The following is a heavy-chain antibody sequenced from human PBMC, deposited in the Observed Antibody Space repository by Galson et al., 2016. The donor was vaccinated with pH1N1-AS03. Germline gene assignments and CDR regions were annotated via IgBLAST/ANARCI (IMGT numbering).Heavy chain of an antibody. CDR2: IYPADSDT. CDR1: GYIFTSYW. J-gene: IGHJ4*02. V-gene: IGHV5-51*01. D-gene: IGHD5-24*01. Sequence: QSGAEVKKPGESLKISCKTSGYIFTSYWVACVRDMPGKGLVWMGTIYPADSDTRYSPSFQGKVTISADRSINTAYLQWSSLMASDTAIYYCARQVRDGYNDYFDYWGQGILVTVSS. CDR3: ARQVRDGYNDYFDY.